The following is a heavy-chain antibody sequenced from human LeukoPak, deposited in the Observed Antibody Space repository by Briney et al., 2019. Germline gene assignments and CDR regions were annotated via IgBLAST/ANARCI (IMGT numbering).Heavy chain of an antibody. D-gene: IGHD3-22*01. J-gene: IGHJ3*02. Sequence: GGSLRLSCAASGFTFSNFAMSWVRQAPGKGLEWVSTISGSGDNTYYADSVKGRFTISRDNSKNTLSLHMNTLRAEDTAVYYCAKDLLQTFFFDSSGYYSDAFGMWGQGTMVTVSP. V-gene: IGHV3-23*01. CDR3: AKDLLQTFFFDSSGYYSDAFGM. CDR2: ISGSGDNT. CDR1: GFTFSNFA.